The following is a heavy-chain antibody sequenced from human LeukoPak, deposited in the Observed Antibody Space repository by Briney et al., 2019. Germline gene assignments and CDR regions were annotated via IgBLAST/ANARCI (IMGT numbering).Heavy chain of an antibody. D-gene: IGHD3-16*02. J-gene: IGHJ5*02. Sequence: SETLSLTCTVSGGSISSSSYYWGWIRQPPGKELEWIGSIYYSGSTYYNPSLKSRVTISVDTSKNQFSLKLSSVTAADTAVYYCARAHYDYVWGSYRPNWFDPWGQGTLVTVSS. CDR1: GGSISSSSYY. CDR2: IYYSGST. CDR3: ARAHYDYVWGSYRPNWFDP. V-gene: IGHV4-39*07.